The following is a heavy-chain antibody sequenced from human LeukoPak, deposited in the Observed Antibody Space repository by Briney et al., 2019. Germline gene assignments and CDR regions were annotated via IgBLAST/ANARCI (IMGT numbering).Heavy chain of an antibody. CDR3: AREYPPRYYYDSSGYLDY. V-gene: IGHV3-33*01. Sequence: GRSLRLSCAASGSTFSSYGMHWVRQAPGKGLEWVAVIWYDGSNKYYADSVKGRFTISRDNSKNTLYLQMNSLRAEDTAVYYCAREYPPRYYYDSSGYLDYWGQGTLVTVSS. J-gene: IGHJ4*02. CDR2: IWYDGSNK. CDR1: GSTFSSYG. D-gene: IGHD3-22*01.